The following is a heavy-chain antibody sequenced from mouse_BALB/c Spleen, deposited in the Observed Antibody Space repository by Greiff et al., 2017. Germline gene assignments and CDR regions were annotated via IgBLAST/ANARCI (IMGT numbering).Heavy chain of an antibody. J-gene: IGHJ3*01. CDR1: GYTFTSYV. D-gene: IGHD2-2*01. CDR3: ARGRGYDERAWFAY. V-gene: IGHV1-14*01. Sequence: VQLQQSGPELVKPGASVKMSCKASGYTFTSYVMHWVKQKPGQGLEWIGYINPYNDGTKYNEKFKGKATLTSDKSSSTAYMELSSLTSEDSAVYYCARGRGYDERAWFAYWGQGTLVTVSA. CDR2: INPYNDGT.